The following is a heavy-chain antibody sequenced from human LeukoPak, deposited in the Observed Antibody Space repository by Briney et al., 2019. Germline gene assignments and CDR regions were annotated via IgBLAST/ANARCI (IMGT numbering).Heavy chain of an antibody. J-gene: IGHJ4*02. V-gene: IGHV1-69*05. D-gene: IGHD4-17*01. CDR1: GGTFSSYA. CDR3: ARDYGDNYFDY. CDR2: IIPIFGTA. Sequence: EASVKVSCKASGGTFSSYAISWVRQAPGQGLEWMGRIIPIFGTANYAQKFQGRVTITTDESTSTAYMELSSLRSEDTAVYYCARDYGDNYFDYWGQGTLVTVSS.